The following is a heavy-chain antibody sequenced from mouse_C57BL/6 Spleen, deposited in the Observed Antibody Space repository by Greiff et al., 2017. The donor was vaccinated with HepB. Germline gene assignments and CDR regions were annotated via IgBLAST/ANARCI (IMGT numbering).Heavy chain of an antibody. V-gene: IGHV1-53*01. Sequence: VQLQQSGTELVKPGASVKLSCKASGYTFTSYWMHWVKQRPGQGLGWIGNINPSNGGTNYNEKFKSKATLTVDKSSSTAYMHLSSLTSEDSAVYYCARSPIYDGYYVGYWGQGTTLTVSS. CDR1: GYTFTSYW. J-gene: IGHJ2*01. CDR2: INPSNGGT. D-gene: IGHD2-3*01. CDR3: ARSPIYDGYYVGY.